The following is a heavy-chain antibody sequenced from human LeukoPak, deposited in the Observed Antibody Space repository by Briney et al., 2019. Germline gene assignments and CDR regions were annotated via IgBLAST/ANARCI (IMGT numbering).Heavy chain of an antibody. Sequence: ETLSLTCTVSGGSISSYYWSWVRQAPGKGLEWVSVIYSGGSTYYADSVKGRFTISRDNSKNTLYLQMNSLRAEDTAVYYCARDLPVGHFDYWGQGTLVTVSS. CDR2: IYSGGST. J-gene: IGHJ4*02. CDR3: ARDLPVGHFDY. CDR1: GGSISSYY. V-gene: IGHV3-66*01.